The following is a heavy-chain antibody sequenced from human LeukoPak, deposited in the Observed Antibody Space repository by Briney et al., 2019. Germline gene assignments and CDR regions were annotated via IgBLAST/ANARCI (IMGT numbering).Heavy chain of an antibody. CDR2: ISDSGGST. CDR1: GFTFSSYA. Sequence: GGSLRLSCAASGFTFSSYAMSWVRQAPGKGLEWVSAISDSGGSTYYADSVKGRFTISRDNSKNTLYLQMNSLRAEDTAVYYCAKVITGTTVFDYWGQGTLVTVSS. D-gene: IGHD1-7*01. V-gene: IGHV3-23*01. J-gene: IGHJ4*02. CDR3: AKVITGTTVFDY.